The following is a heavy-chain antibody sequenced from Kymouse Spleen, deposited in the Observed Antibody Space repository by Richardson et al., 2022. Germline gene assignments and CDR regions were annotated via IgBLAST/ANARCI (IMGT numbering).Heavy chain of an antibody. Sequence: QVQLQESGPGLVKPSETLSLTCTVSGGSVSSGSYYWSWIRQPPGKGLEWIGYIYYSGSTNYNPSLKSRVTISVDTSKNQFSLKLSSVTAADTAVYYCARDGIVDILTGYYGMDVWGQGTTVTVSS. CDR2: IYYSGST. J-gene: IGHJ6*02. D-gene: IGHD3-9*01. CDR3: ARDGIVDILTGYYGMDV. V-gene: IGHV4-61*01. CDR1: GGSVSSGSYY.